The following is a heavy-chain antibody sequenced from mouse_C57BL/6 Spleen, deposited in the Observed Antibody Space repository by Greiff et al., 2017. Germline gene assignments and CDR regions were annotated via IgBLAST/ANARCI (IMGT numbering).Heavy chain of an antibody. D-gene: IGHD1-1*01. CDR3: ARHEVYGSSYYAMDY. CDR2: IWSDGST. CDR1: GFSLTSYG. J-gene: IGHJ4*01. Sequence: VMLVESGPGLVAPSQSLSITCTVSGFSLTSYGVHWVRQPPGKGLEWLVVIWSDGSTTYNSARKSRLSISKDNSKSQVFLKMNSLQTDDTAMYYCARHEVYGSSYYAMDYWGQGTSVTVSS. V-gene: IGHV2-6-1*01.